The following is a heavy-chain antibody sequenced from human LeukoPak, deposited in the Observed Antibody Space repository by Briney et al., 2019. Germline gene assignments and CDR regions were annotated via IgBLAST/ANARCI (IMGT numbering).Heavy chain of an antibody. CDR3: ARAAAGFMRPFDY. V-gene: IGHV1-2*02. CDR2: INPNSGGT. D-gene: IGHD6-13*01. Sequence: GASVKVSCKASGYTFTGYYMHWVRQAPGQGLEWMGWINPNSGGTNYAQKFQGRVTVTRDTSISTAYMELSRLRSDDTAVYYCARAAAGFMRPFDYWGQGTLVTVSS. CDR1: GYTFTGYY. J-gene: IGHJ4*02.